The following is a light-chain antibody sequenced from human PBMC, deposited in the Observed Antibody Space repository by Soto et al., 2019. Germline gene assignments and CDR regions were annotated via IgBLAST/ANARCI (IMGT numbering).Light chain of an antibody. V-gene: IGKV3-20*01. CDR1: QSVSSSS. CDR2: GTS. Sequence: ETVLTQSPGTLSLSPGERATLSCMASQSVSSSSLAWYQQRPGQAPRLLIYGTSSRATGIPDRFSGSGSGTDFTLTISRLEPEDFAVYFCQRYGSSPLITFGQGTRLE. J-gene: IGKJ5*01. CDR3: QRYGSSPLIT.